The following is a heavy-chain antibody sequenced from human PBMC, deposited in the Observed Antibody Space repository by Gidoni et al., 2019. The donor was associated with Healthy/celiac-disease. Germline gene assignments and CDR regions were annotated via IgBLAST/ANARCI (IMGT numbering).Heavy chain of an antibody. Sequence: EVQLVESGGGLVKPGGSLRLSCAASGFTFSSYRMNWVRQAPGKGLEWVSSISSSSSYIYYADSVKGRFTISRDNAKNSLYLQMNSLRAEDTAVYYCAREDEITTGIVGATYSDLFDYWGQGTLVTVSS. D-gene: IGHD1-26*01. J-gene: IGHJ4*02. CDR1: GFTFSSYR. V-gene: IGHV3-21*01. CDR3: AREDEITTGIVGATYSDLFDY. CDR2: ISSSSSYI.